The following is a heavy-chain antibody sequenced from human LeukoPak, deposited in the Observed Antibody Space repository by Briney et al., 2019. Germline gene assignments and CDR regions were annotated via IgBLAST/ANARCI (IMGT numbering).Heavy chain of an antibody. V-gene: IGHV3-23*01. D-gene: IGHD4-17*01. CDR3: AHPSTPDYGGLDY. Sequence: GGSLRLSCAASGFTFRLYVMTWVRQAPGKGLGWVSAITGSGGSIYYADSVRGRFTISRDNSKNTLYLQMSSLRAEDTAIYYCAHPSTPDYGGLDYWGQGTLVTVSS. J-gene: IGHJ4*02. CDR1: GFTFRLYV. CDR2: ITGSGGSI.